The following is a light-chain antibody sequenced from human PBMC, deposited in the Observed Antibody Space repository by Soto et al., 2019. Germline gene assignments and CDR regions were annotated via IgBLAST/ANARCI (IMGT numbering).Light chain of an antibody. V-gene: IGKV3-11*01. Sequence: TQSPSTLSLSPGDRATLSCRASETVSSYLLWYQQKPGQDPRLLIYDASERATGIPARFSGSGSETDFTLTISSLEPEDFGVYYCLHRMNWPLTFGQGTRLEIK. CDR3: LHRMNWPLT. J-gene: IGKJ5*01. CDR1: ETVSSY. CDR2: DAS.